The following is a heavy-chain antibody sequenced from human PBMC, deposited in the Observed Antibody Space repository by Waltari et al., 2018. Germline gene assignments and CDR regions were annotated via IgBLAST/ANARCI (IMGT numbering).Heavy chain of an antibody. CDR3: ARPSTEYYFYYYYMDV. J-gene: IGHJ6*03. V-gene: IGHV3-48*03. Sequence: EVQVVESGGGLVQPGGSVRLSCTASGSTFSSYEMNWVRQAPGKGLEWISYIDNSGNTVYYADSVKGRFTISRDNAKNSLFLLMNSLRAEDTAVYYCARPSTEYYFYYYYMDVWGKGTTVTVS. CDR1: GSTFSSYE. CDR2: IDNSGNTV.